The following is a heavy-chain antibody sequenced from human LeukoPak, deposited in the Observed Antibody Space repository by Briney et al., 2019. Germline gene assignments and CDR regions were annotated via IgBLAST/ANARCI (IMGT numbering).Heavy chain of an antibody. CDR2: INPNSGGT. CDR1: GYTFTGYY. D-gene: IGHD2-2*01. J-gene: IGHJ4*02. CDR3: ARSYIVVVPAAIGY. V-gene: IGHV1-2*02. Sequence: AAVKVSCKASGYTFTGYYMHWVRQAPGQGLEWVGWINPNSGGTNYAQKFQGRVTMTRDKSISTAYMELSRLRSDDTAVYYCARSYIVVVPAAIGYWGQGTLVTVSS.